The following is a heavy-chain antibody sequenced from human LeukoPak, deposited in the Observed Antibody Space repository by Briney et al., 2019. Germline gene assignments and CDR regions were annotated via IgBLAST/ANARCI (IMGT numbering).Heavy chain of an antibody. CDR1: GGSISSYY. V-gene: IGHV4-59*08. Sequence: SETLSLTCTVSGGSISSYYWSWIRQPPGEGLEWIGYIYYSGSPNYNPSLKSRVTISVDTSKNQFSLKLSSVTAADTAVYYCARPTLGYCSSTSCYNSWAFDIWGQGTMVTVSS. D-gene: IGHD2-2*02. CDR2: IYYSGSP. CDR3: ARPTLGYCSSTSCYNSWAFDI. J-gene: IGHJ3*02.